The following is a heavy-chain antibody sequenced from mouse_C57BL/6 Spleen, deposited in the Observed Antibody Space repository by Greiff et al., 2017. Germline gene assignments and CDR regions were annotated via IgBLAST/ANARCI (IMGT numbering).Heavy chain of an antibody. V-gene: IGHV14-4*01. Sequence: EVQLQQSGAELVRPGASVKLSCTASGFNIKDDYMHWVKQRPEQGLEWIGWIDPENGDTEYASKFQGKATITADTSSNTAYLQLSSLTSEDTAVYYCTTYGKIWYFDVWGTGTTVTVSS. CDR3: TTYGKIWYFDV. CDR1: GFNIKDDY. D-gene: IGHD2-1*01. CDR2: IDPENGDT. J-gene: IGHJ1*03.